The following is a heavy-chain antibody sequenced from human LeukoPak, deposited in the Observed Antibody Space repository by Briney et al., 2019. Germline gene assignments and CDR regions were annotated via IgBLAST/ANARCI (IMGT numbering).Heavy chain of an antibody. J-gene: IGHJ4*02. D-gene: IGHD3-22*01. CDR2: ISYSGST. V-gene: IGHV4-59*01. CDR3: ARVIYDSSGYYYFDY. Sequence: SETLSLTCTVSGGSISSYYWSWIRQPPGKGLEWIGYISYSGSTYYNPSLKSRVTISVDTSKSQFSLKLSSVTAADTAVYYCARVIYDSSGYYYFDYWGQGTLVTVSS. CDR1: GGSISSYY.